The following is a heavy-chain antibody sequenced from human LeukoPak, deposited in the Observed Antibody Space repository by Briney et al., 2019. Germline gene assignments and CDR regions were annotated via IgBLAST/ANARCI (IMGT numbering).Heavy chain of an antibody. CDR1: GYTFTSYY. Sequence: ASVKVSCKASGYTFTSYYMHWVRQAPGQGLEWMGIINPSGGSTSSAQKFQGRVTMTRDTSTSTVYMELSSLRSEDTAVYYCARDYNPYCSSTSCYAGDYYYYGMDVWGQGTTVSVSS. J-gene: IGHJ6*02. D-gene: IGHD2-2*01. V-gene: IGHV1-46*01. CDR2: INPSGGST. CDR3: ARDYNPYCSSTSCYAGDYYYYGMDV.